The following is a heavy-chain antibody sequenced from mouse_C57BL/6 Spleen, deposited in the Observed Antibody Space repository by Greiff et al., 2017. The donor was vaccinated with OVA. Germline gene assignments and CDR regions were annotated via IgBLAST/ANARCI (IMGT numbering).Heavy chain of an antibody. CDR1: GFTFSDYG. V-gene: IGHV5-17*01. J-gene: IGHJ2*01. D-gene: IGHD1-1*01. CDR3: ARSFYYGSSYINY. CDR2: ISSGSSTI. Sequence: DVHLVESGGGLVKPGGSLKLSCAASGFTFSDYGMHWVRQAPEKGLEWVAYISSGSSTIYYADTVKGRFTISRDNAKNTLFLQMTSLRSEDTAMYYCARSFYYGSSYINYWGQGTTLTVSS.